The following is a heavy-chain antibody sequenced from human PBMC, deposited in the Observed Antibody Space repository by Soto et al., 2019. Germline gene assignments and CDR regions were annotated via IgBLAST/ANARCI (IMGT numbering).Heavy chain of an antibody. D-gene: IGHD3-22*01. CDR3: ASGYYYDSSGYRNAFDI. J-gene: IGHJ3*02. CDR2: INAGNGNT. V-gene: IGHV1-3*01. CDR1: GYTFTSYA. Sequence: ASVKVSCKASGYTFTSYAMHWVRQAPGQRLEWMGWINAGNGNTKYSQKFQGRVTITRDTSASTAYMELSSLRSEDTAVYYCASGYYYDSSGYRNAFDIWGQGTMVTVSS.